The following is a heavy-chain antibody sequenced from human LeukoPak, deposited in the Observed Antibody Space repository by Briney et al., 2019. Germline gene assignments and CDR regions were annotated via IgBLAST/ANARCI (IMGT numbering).Heavy chain of an antibody. CDR2: ITSSSSTI. Sequence: GGSLRLSCAGSEFTFSSYAMSWVRQAPGKGLEWISYITSSSSTIYYADSVKGRFTISRDNAQNSLYLQVNSLRADDTAVYYCARSIAVSGYRYFDYWGQGTLVTVSS. D-gene: IGHD6-19*01. CDR1: EFTFSSYA. V-gene: IGHV3-48*01. J-gene: IGHJ4*02. CDR3: ARSIAVSGYRYFDY.